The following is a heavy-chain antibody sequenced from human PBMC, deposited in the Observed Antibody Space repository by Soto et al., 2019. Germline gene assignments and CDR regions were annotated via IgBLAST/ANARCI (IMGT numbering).Heavy chain of an antibody. CDR3: ARDYDFWSGYFRGPAQFDY. Sequence: GSLRLPWSTSGFTFRSHYNNWGRQAPGKGLEWVSSISSSSSYIYYADSVKGRFTISRDNAKNSLYLQMNSLRAADTAVYYCARDYDFWSGYFRGPAQFDYWGQGTLVTVSS. CDR2: ISSSSSYI. V-gene: IGHV3-21*01. CDR1: GFTFRSHY. D-gene: IGHD3-3*01. J-gene: IGHJ4*02.